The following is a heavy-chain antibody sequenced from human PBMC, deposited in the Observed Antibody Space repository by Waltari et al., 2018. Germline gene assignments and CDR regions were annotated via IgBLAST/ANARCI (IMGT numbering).Heavy chain of an antibody. CDR1: GFTFSSYA. Sequence: QVQLVESGGGVVQPGRSLRLSCAASGFTFSSYAMHWVRQAPGKGLEWVAVISYDGSNKYYADSVKGRFTISRDNSKNTLYLQMNSLRAEDTAVYYCARDAEYSNSSFLYYFDYWGQGTLVTVSS. J-gene: IGHJ4*02. V-gene: IGHV3-30-3*01. D-gene: IGHD6-6*01. CDR2: ISYDGSNK. CDR3: ARDAEYSNSSFLYYFDY.